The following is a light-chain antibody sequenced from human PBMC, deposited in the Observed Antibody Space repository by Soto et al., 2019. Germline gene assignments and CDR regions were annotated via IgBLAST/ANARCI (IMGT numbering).Light chain of an antibody. CDR3: QQTYSPPWT. CDR1: QNIRSY. V-gene: IGKV1-39*01. Sequence: DIQMTQSPSSLSASVGDRVTITCRASQNIRSYVNWYQQKAGKAPTLLIYAAASLQSGVPSRFRGFGAGTDFTLTITSLQAEDFATYYCQQTYSPPWTFGQGTKVDIK. J-gene: IGKJ1*01. CDR2: AAA.